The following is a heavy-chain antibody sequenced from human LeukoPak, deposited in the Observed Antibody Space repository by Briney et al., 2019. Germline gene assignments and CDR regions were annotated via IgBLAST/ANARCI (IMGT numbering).Heavy chain of an antibody. CDR2: NDDGGNT. CDR1: GGSFSDYF. J-gene: IGHJ3*02. Sequence: SETLSLTCSVYGGSFSDYFWSWIRQSPGKGLECIGENDDGGNTNYNPSLISRVIVSMEKSKKQFSLVMRSVTAADTAVYYCARFSRITWGDWGDAFDIWGQGTTVIVSS. D-gene: IGHD2-21*02. V-gene: IGHV4-34*01. CDR3: ARFSRITWGDWGDAFDI.